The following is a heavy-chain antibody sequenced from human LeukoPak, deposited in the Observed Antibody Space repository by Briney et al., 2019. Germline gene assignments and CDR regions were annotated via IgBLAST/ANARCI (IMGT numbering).Heavy chain of an antibody. J-gene: IGHJ4*02. Sequence: GASVKVSCKASGYTFTSYYMHWVRQAPGQGLEWVGIINPSGGSTSYAQKFQGRVTMTRDTSTSTVYMELSSLRSEDTAVYYCAREEDCSSTSCRVPFDYWGQGTLVTVSS. D-gene: IGHD2-2*01. CDR2: INPSGGST. CDR1: GYTFTSYY. CDR3: AREEDCSSTSCRVPFDY. V-gene: IGHV1-46*01.